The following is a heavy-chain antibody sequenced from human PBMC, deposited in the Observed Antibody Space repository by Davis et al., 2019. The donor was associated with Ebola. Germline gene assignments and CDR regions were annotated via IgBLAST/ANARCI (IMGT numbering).Heavy chain of an antibody. D-gene: IGHD1-26*01. CDR2: IYSGGST. V-gene: IGHV3-53*01. CDR3: ASVPGWEPYLDY. J-gene: IGHJ4*02. Sequence: GGSLRLSCAASGFTFSSYAMHWVRQAPGKGLEWVSVIYSGGSTYYADSVKGRFTISRDNSKNTLYLQMNSLRAEDTAVYYCASVPGWEPYLDYWGQGTLVTVSS. CDR1: GFTFSSYA.